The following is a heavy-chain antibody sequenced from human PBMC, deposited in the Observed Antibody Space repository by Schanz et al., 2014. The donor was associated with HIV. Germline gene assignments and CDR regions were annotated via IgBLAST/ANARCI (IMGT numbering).Heavy chain of an antibody. CDR2: IKTDGSEQ. V-gene: IGHV3-7*01. D-gene: IGHD3-9*01. CDR3: AREAILTGYYNLDY. J-gene: IGHJ4*02. CDR1: GFIFRNFW. Sequence: EVQLVESGGGLVQPGGSLRLSCAASGFIFRNFWMTWVRQVPGKGLEWVAHIKTDGSEQRYVDSVKGRFTISRDNAKKSLYLQMNSLRAEDTALYFCAREAILTGYYNLDYWGQGTLVTVSS.